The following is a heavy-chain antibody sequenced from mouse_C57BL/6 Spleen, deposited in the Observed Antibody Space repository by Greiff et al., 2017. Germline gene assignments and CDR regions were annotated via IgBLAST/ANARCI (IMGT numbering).Heavy chain of an antibody. CDR1: GYTFTSYW. D-gene: IGHD2-4*01. CDR2: FYPGNSST. Sequence: QVQLQQPGAELVKPGASVKMSCKASGYTFTSYWIAWVKQRPGQCLEWIGDFYPGNSSTNYNEKFKGKATLTVETSSSTAYMQLSSLTSEDSAVYYCARDDYDVYYFDYWGQGTTLTVSS. V-gene: IGHV1-55*01. J-gene: IGHJ2*01. CDR3: ARDDYDVYYFDY.